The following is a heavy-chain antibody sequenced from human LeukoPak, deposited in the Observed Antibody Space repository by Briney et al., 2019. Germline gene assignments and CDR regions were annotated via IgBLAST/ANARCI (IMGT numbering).Heavy chain of an antibody. CDR1: GYTFTSYY. D-gene: IGHD3-9*01. J-gene: IGHJ6*02. CDR2: INPSGGST. CDR3: ARDGLYYDILTGYSMDV. V-gene: IGHV1-46*01. Sequence: ASVKVSCKASGYTFTSYYMHWVRQAPGQVLEWMGIINPSGGSTSYAQKFQGRVTMTRDTSTSTVYMELSSLRSEDTAVYYCARDGLYYDILTGYSMDVWGQGTTVTVSS.